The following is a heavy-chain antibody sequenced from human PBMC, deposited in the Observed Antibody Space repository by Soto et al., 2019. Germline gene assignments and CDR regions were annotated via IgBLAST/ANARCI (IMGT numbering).Heavy chain of an antibody. CDR3: AGYCSGGSCYFRD. D-gene: IGHD2-15*01. J-gene: IGHJ4*02. CDR2: IIPIFGTA. Sequence: ASVKVSCKASGGTFSSYAISWVRQAPGQGLEWMGGIIPIFGTANYAQKFQGRVTITADESTSTAYMELSSLRSEDTAVYYCAGYCSGGSCYFRDWGQGTLVTVGS. V-gene: IGHV1-69*13. CDR1: GGTFSSYA.